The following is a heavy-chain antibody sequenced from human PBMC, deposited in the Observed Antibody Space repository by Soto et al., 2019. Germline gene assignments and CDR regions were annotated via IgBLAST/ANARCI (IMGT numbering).Heavy chain of an antibody. CDR1: GYTFTSYG. Sequence: SVKVSCKASGYTFTSYGISWVRQAPGQGLEWMGWISAYNGNTNYAQKLQGRVTMTTDTSTSTAYMELRSLRSDDTAVYYCARDGYCSSTSCPPYYYYYYGMDVWGQGTTVTVSS. V-gene: IGHV1-18*01. J-gene: IGHJ6*02. D-gene: IGHD2-2*03. CDR2: ISAYNGNT. CDR3: ARDGYCSSTSCPPYYYYYYGMDV.